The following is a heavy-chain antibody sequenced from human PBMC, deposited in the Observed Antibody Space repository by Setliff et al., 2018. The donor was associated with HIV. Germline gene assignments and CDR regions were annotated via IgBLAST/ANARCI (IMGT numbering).Heavy chain of an antibody. CDR1: GYSFTSYG. CDR3: ARFPNPSQIVVVMPPDY. CDR2: ISAYNGNK. V-gene: IGHV1-18*01. D-gene: IGHD3-22*01. J-gene: IGHJ4*02. Sequence: GASVKVSCKASGYSFTSYGISWVRQAPGQGLEWMGWISAYNGNKNYAQKIQDRLTMTTDTSTSTAYMELRSLRSDDTAVYYCARFPNPSQIVVVMPPDYWGQGTLVTVSS.